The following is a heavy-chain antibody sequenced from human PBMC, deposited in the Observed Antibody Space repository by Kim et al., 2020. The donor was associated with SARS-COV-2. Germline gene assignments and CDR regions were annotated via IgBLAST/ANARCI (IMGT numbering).Heavy chain of an antibody. CDR3: ARGGDYCSSTSPRCYGMDV. CDR1: GYTFTSYD. CDR2: MNPNSGNT. V-gene: IGHV1-8*01. J-gene: IGHJ6*02. Sequence: ASVKVSCKASGYTFTSYDINWVRQATGQGLEWMGWMNPNSGNTGYAQKFQGRVTMTRNTSISTAYMELSSLRSEDTAVYYCARGGDYCSSTSPRCYGMDVWGQGTTVTVSS. D-gene: IGHD2-2*01.